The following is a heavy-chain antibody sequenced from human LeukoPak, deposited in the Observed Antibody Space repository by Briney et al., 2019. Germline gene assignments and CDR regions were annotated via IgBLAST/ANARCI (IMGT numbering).Heavy chain of an antibody. CDR1: EFTFSYYG. J-gene: IGHJ4*02. D-gene: IGHD6-19*01. CDR3: AKARTYQIAVAGTY. V-gene: IGHV3-23*01. Sequence: GGSLRLSCAASEFTFSYYGMNWVRQAPGQGLEWVSGISASGASTYYADSVKGRFTISRDNSKNTLYLQMNSLRVEDTAVYCCAKARTYQIAVAGTYWGQGTLVTVSS. CDR2: ISASGAST.